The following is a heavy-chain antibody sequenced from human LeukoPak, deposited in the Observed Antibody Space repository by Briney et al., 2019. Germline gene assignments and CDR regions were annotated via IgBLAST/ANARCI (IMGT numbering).Heavy chain of an antibody. CDR2: ISGSGGST. D-gene: IGHD1-7*01. CDR1: GFTFSSYA. J-gene: IGHJ4*02. Sequence: GGSLRLSCAASGFTFSSYAMSWVRQAPGKGLEWVSAISGSGGSTYYVDSVKGRFTISRDNSKNTLYLQMNSLRAEDTAIYYCAREDDWNYEDYWGQGTLVTVSS. V-gene: IGHV3-23*01. CDR3: AREDDWNYEDY.